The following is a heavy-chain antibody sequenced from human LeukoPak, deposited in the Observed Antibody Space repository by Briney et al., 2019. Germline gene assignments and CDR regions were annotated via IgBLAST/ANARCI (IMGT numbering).Heavy chain of an antibody. Sequence: PGGSLRLSCAASGFTFSSYWMSWVNQAPGKELEWVANIKQDGSEKYYVDSVKGRFTISRDNAKNSLYLQMNSLRAEDTAVYYCARTAYGWLQASFDYWGQGTLVTVSS. CDR1: GFTFSSYW. J-gene: IGHJ4*02. CDR3: ARTAYGWLQASFDY. V-gene: IGHV3-7*01. CDR2: IKQDGSEK. D-gene: IGHD5-24*01.